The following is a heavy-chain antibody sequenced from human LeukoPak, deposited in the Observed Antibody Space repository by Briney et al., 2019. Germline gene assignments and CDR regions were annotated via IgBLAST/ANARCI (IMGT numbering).Heavy chain of an antibody. CDR2: IICSSSYI. CDR3: ARGGEMRIPQSPDY. CDR1: GFTFSSYS. J-gene: IGHJ4*02. Sequence: GGSLRLSCAASGFTFSSYSMNWVRQAPGKGLEWVSSIICSSSYIYYADSVKGRFHISRHNAKNSLYLQMNSLRAEDTAVYYCARGGEMRIPQSPDYWGQGTLVTVSS. V-gene: IGHV3-21*01. D-gene: IGHD5-18*01.